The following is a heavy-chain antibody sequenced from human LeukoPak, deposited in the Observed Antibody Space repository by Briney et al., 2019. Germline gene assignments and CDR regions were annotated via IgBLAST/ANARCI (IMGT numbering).Heavy chain of an antibody. CDR1: GYRFTKSW. J-gene: IGHJ3*02. D-gene: IGHD1-20*01. CDR3: ARREDNSPEDAFDI. CDR2: IYPGDSDT. Sequence: GESLKISCKGSGYRFTKSWIGWVRQMPGKGLEWLGIIYPGDSDTRYSPSFQGQVTISADKSISTAYLQWSSLKASDTAMYYCARREDNSPEDAFDIWGQGAMVTVSS. V-gene: IGHV5-51*01.